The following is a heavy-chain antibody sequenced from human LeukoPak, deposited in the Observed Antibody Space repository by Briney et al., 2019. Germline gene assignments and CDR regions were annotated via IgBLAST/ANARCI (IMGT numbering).Heavy chain of an antibody. Sequence: GESLKISCRGSGYSFTTYWIGWVRQMPGKGLEWMGIIYPGDSDTRYTPSFQGQVTVSADKSINTAYLQWSSLKASDTAMYYCARPDYFASHDWGQGTLVTVSS. J-gene: IGHJ4*02. CDR1: GYSFTTYW. CDR3: ARPDYFASHD. V-gene: IGHV5-51*01. CDR2: IYPGDSDT. D-gene: IGHD2/OR15-2a*01.